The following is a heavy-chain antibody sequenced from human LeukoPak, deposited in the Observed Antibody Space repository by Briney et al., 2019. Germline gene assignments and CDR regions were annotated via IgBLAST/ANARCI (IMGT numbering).Heavy chain of an antibody. Sequence: PSETLSLTCIVSGGSMNNFFWAWIRQTPEKRLEWIGYVCYGGSSKYNPSLERRVSISLDTSKNQFSLRLTAVTAADAATYYCARGTEEVSTISETFDIWGQGTAVTVSS. CDR2: VCYGGSS. CDR1: GGSMNNFF. V-gene: IGHV4-59*01. CDR3: ARGTEEVSTISETFDI. J-gene: IGHJ3*02. D-gene: IGHD5-24*01.